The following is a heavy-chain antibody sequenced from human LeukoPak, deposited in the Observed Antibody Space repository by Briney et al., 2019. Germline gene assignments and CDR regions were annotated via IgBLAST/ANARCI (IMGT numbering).Heavy chain of an antibody. CDR2: IIPIFGTA. J-gene: IGHJ3*02. CDR1: GGTFSSYA. D-gene: IGHD3-22*01. Sequence: SVKVPCKASGGTFSSYAISWVRQAPGQGLEWMGGIIPIFGTANYAQKFQGRVTITTDESTSTAYMELSSLRSEDTAVYYCARLLYYYDSSGPHAFDIWGQGTMVTVSS. CDR3: ARLLYYYDSSGPHAFDI. V-gene: IGHV1-69*05.